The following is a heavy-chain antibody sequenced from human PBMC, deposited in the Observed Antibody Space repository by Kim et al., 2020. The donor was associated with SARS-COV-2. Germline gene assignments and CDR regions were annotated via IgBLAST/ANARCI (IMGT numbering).Heavy chain of an antibody. V-gene: IGHV1-46*01. D-gene: IGHD6-13*01. CDR3: ARDVGPYSSSWDDAFDI. J-gene: IGHJ3*02. Sequence: FQGRVTMTRDTAPSTVYMELSSLRSEDTAVYYCARDVGPYSSSWDDAFDIWGQGTMVTVSS.